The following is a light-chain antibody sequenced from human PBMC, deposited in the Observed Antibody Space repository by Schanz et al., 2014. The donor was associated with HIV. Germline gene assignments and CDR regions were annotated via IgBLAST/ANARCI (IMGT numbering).Light chain of an antibody. J-gene: IGKJ2*01. CDR3: LQYDDESYT. CDR1: QSVSTW. Sequence: DIPMTQSPSTLSASVGDRVTITCRASQSVSTWLAWYQQKPGKAPKLLISEASILETGVPSTFSGSGSGTEFTLTISSLQPDDFATYYCLQYDDESYTFGQGTKLEIK. V-gene: IGKV1-5*03. CDR2: EAS.